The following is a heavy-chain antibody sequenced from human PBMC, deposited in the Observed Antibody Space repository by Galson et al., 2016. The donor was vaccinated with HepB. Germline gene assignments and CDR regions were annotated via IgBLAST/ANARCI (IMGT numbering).Heavy chain of an antibody. CDR3: ASLYSSSSNYYYGMDV. D-gene: IGHD6-6*01. V-gene: IGHV3-48*01. CDR2: ISSSSSTI. CDR1: GFTFSSYS. J-gene: IGHJ6*02. Sequence: SLRLSCAASGFTFSSYSMYWVRQAPGKGLEWVSYISSSSSTIYYADSVKGRFTISRDNAKNSLYLQMNSLRAEDTAVYYCASLYSSSSNYYYGMDVWGQGTTVTVSS.